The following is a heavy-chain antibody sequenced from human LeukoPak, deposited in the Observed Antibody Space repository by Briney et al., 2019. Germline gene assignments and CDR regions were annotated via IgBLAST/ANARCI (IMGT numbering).Heavy chain of an antibody. Sequence: ASVKVSCKASGSTFTNFGISWVRQAPGQGLEWMGWISTYNGHTNYAQNLQGRVTMTTDTSTSTVYMEVRSLRSDDTAVYYCARANYYDNIGYSRGAFDIWGQGTMVTVSS. D-gene: IGHD3-22*01. CDR1: GSTFTNFG. J-gene: IGHJ3*02. V-gene: IGHV1-18*01. CDR3: ARANYYDNIGYSRGAFDI. CDR2: ISTYNGHT.